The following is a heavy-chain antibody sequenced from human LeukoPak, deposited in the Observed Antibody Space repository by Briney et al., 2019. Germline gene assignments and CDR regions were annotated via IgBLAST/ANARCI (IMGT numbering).Heavy chain of an antibody. V-gene: IGHV4-59*06. Sequence: PSETLSLTCSVSGGSISSYHWSWIRQPPGKGLEWIGYIYYSGSTYYNPTLKSRVTISVDMSKNQFCLKLSSVTAADTAVYYCARDGSGYHYWGQGTLVTVSS. D-gene: IGHD3-22*01. J-gene: IGHJ4*02. CDR1: GGSISSYH. CDR3: ARDGSGYHY. CDR2: IYYSGST.